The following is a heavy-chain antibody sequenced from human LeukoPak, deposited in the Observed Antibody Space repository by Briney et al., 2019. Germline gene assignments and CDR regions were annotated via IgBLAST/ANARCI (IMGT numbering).Heavy chain of an antibody. J-gene: IGHJ4*02. D-gene: IGHD3-3*01. CDR2: INHSGST. CDR3: ARERYDFWSGYYGKHY. V-gene: IGHV4-34*01. CDR1: GGSFSGYY. Sequence: PSETLSLTCAVYGGSFSGYYWSWIRQPPGEGLEWIGEINHSGSTNYNPSLKSRVTISVDTSKNQFSLKLSSVTAADTAVYYCARERYDFWSGYYGKHYWGQGTLVTVSS.